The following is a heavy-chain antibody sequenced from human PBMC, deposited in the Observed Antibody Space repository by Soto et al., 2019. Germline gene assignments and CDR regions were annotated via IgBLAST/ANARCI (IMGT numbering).Heavy chain of an antibody. D-gene: IGHD4-17*01. J-gene: IGHJ4*02. Sequence: QLQLQELGPGLVKPSETLSLTCTVSGGSISSSSYYWGWIRQPPGKGLEWIGSIYYSGSTYYNPSLKSRVTISVDTSKNQFSLKLSSVTAADTAVYYCARHETTNFDYWGQGTLVTVSS. V-gene: IGHV4-39*01. CDR1: GGSISSSSYY. CDR2: IYYSGST. CDR3: ARHETTNFDY.